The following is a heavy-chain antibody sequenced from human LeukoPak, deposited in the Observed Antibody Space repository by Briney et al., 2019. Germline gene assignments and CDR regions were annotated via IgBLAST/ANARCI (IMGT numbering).Heavy chain of an antibody. CDR3: AKSRDGYPGKH. D-gene: IGHD5-24*01. CDR1: GFTVSSNY. Sequence: GGSLRLSCAASGFTVSSNYMSWVRQGPGKGLEWVSAISGSGGSTYYADSVKGRFTISRDNSKNTLYLQMNSLRAEDTAVYYCAKSRDGYPGKHWGQGTLVTVSS. J-gene: IGHJ4*02. V-gene: IGHV3-23*01. CDR2: ISGSGGST.